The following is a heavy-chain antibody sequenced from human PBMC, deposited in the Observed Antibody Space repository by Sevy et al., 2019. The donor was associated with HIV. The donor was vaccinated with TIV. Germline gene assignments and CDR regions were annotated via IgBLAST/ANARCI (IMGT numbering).Heavy chain of an antibody. CDR3: ARMVGGYNDLDY. Sequence: ASVKVSCKASGGTFSSYAISWVRQAPGQGLEWMGGIIPIFGTANYAQKFQGRVTITADTSTSTAYMELSSLRSEDTAVYYCARMVGGYNDLDYWGQGTLVTVSS. CDR2: IIPIFGTA. D-gene: IGHD5-12*01. J-gene: IGHJ4*02. V-gene: IGHV1-69*06. CDR1: GGTFSSYA.